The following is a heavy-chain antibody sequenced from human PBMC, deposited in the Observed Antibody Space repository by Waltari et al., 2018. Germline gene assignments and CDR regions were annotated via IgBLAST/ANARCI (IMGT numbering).Heavy chain of an antibody. CDR2: IYHRGVT. CDR1: GYSISSGYY. Sequence: QVQLQESGPGLVKPSETLSLTCAVSGYSISSGYYWGWIRQPPGKGLEWIGNIYHRGVTHYNPSLKIRVTISVDTSKNQFSLKLSSVTAADTAVYYCARRAAITAAGPTYYMDVWGKGTTVTVSS. V-gene: IGHV4-38-2*01. CDR3: ARRAAITAAGPTYYMDV. J-gene: IGHJ6*03. D-gene: IGHD6-13*01.